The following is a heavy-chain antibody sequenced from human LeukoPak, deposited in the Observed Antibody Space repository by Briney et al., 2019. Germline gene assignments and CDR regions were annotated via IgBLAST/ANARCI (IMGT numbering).Heavy chain of an antibody. D-gene: IGHD6-19*01. CDR3: ARELIAVADTVGDF. Sequence: PGGSLRLSCAASGFSFSIYSMNWVRQAPGSGLEWVSSISSTSSYISYADSVKGRFTISRDNAKNSLYLQMNSLRAEDTAVYYCARELIAVADTVGDFWGQGIVVTVSS. CDR1: GFSFSIYS. CDR2: ISSTSSYI. V-gene: IGHV3-21*01. J-gene: IGHJ4*02.